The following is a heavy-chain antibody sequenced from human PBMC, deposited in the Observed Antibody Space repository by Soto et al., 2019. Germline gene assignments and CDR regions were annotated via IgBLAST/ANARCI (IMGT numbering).Heavy chain of an antibody. J-gene: IGHJ5*02. CDR2: IGTAGDT. CDR1: GFTFSSYD. D-gene: IGHD6-13*01. CDR3: ARGGHSGVFDP. Sequence: GGSLRLSCAASGFTFSSYDMHWVRQATGKGLEWVSAIGTAGDTYYPGSVKGRFTISGENAKNSLYLQMNSLRAGDTAVYYCARGGHSGVFDPWGQGTLVTVSS. V-gene: IGHV3-13*01.